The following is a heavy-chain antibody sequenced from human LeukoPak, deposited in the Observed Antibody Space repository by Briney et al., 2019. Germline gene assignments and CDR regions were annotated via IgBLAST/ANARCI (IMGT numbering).Heavy chain of an antibody. D-gene: IGHD3-10*01. V-gene: IGHV4-4*07. Sequence: SETLSLTCTVSGGSISSYYWSWIRQPAGKGLEWIGRPYISGSTDYNPSLKSRVTMSVDTSKNQFSLKLSSVTAADTAVYYCARDLSGSLYFDYWGQGTLVTVSS. J-gene: IGHJ4*02. CDR3: ARDLSGSLYFDY. CDR2: PYISGST. CDR1: GGSISSYY.